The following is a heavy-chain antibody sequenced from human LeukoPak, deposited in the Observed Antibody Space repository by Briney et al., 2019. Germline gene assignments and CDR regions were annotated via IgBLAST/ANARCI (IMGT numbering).Heavy chain of an antibody. V-gene: IGHV3-20*04. Sequence: GESLRLSCAASGFTFDDYAMNWVRQVPGRGLEWVSGINWNGRITEYADSVKDRFTISRQNTKNSLYLYMNNLGGEDTALYFCARGSVQLWLRDTYYYMDVWGKGTTVTVSS. CDR3: ARGSVQLWLRDTYYYMDV. D-gene: IGHD5-18*01. CDR2: INWNGRIT. J-gene: IGHJ6*03. CDR1: GFTFDDYA.